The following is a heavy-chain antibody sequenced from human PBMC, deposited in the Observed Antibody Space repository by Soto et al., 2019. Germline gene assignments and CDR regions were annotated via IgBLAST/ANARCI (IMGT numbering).Heavy chain of an antibody. J-gene: IGHJ4*02. Sequence: EVQLVESGGGLVKPGGSLRLSCAASGFTFSNVWMSWVRQAPGKGLEWVGRIKSKTFGGTTDYVAPVKGRFTISRDASKNTLYLQMNSLKTEDTAVYYCTSLGALDYWGQGTLVTVPS. CDR2: IKSKTFGGTT. CDR3: TSLGALDY. CDR1: GFTFSNVW. D-gene: IGHD3-10*01. V-gene: IGHV3-15*01.